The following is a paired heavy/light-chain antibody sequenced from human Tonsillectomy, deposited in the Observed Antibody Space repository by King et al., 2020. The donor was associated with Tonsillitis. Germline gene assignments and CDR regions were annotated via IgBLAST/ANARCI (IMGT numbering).Light chain of an antibody. Sequence: DIVMTQSPDSLAVSLGERATINCKSSQSVFYSPNNKNYLAWYQQKPGQAPKLLIYWASIRESGVPDRFSGSGSGTDFTLTISSLQAEDVAVYYCLQFYSLGTFGQGTKLEIK. CDR1: QSVFYSPNNKNY. V-gene: IGKV4-1*01. CDR2: WAS. J-gene: IGKJ2*01. CDR3: LQFYSLGT.
Heavy chain of an antibody. V-gene: IGHV5-51*01. Sequence: EVQLVQSGAEVKKPGESLKISCQASAYIFTNYWIAWVRQMPGKGLEWMGIIYPGNSDTLYSPSFRGQVTFSADKSINTAYLQWSSLKASDTAVYYCARRGDGSSGYLDYWGQGTLVTVSS. CDR1: AYIFTNYW. J-gene: IGHJ4*02. CDR2: IYPGNSDT. CDR3: ARRGDGSSGYLDY. D-gene: IGHD3-10*01.